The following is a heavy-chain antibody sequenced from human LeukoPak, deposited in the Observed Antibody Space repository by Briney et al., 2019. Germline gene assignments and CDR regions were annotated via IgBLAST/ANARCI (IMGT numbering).Heavy chain of an antibody. D-gene: IGHD1-26*01. J-gene: IGHJ3*02. CDR1: GFTFSSYS. V-gene: IGHV3-21*01. Sequence: GGSLRLSCAASGFTFSSYSMNWVRQAPGKGLEWVSWISSSSSYIYYADSVKGRFTISRDNAKNSLYLQMNSLRAEDTAVYYCPRHDPIVGAHNDAFDIWGQGTMVTVSS. CDR3: PRHDPIVGAHNDAFDI. CDR2: ISSSSSYI.